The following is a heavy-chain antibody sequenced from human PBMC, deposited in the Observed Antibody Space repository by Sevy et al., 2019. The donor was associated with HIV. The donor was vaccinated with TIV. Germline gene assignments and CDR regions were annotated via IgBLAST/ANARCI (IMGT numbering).Heavy chain of an antibody. D-gene: IGHD2-15*01. Sequence: GGSLRLSCSGSGFIFSDYYMSWIRQAPGRGLEWISYISGSGITYYADSVEGRFTISRDNARNSLYLQMNSLRADDMAVYYCARDPLLGVAREVARGGYWGQGTLDTVSS. CDR2: ISGSGIT. CDR1: GFIFSDYY. J-gene: IGHJ4*02. V-gene: IGHV3-11*01. CDR3: ARDPLLGVAREVARGGY.